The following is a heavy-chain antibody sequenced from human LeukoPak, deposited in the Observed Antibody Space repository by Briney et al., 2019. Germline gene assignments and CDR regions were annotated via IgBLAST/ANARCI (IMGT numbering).Heavy chain of an antibody. Sequence: GGSLRLSCAASGFMFSSYAMNWVRQVPGKGLEWASTISNTGASTYYADSVKGRFTISRDNPKSTLYLQMDSLRAEDTAVYYCAKTTGVEELYYDFWSGYYSYNYFDYWGQGTLVTVSS. CDR2: ISNTGAST. J-gene: IGHJ4*02. D-gene: IGHD3-3*01. CDR1: GFMFSSYA. CDR3: AKTTGVEELYYDFWSGYYSYNYFDY. V-gene: IGHV3-23*01.